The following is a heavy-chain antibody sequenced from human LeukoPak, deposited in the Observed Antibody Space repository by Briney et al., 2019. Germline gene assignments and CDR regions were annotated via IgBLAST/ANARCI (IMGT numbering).Heavy chain of an antibody. J-gene: IGHJ4*02. V-gene: IGHV3-43*02. CDR3: ATDCSSNRCYSL. CDR1: GFNFNYYA. Sequence: GGSLRLSCAVSGFNFNYYAMNWVRQPPGKGLEWVSFISGDGGSRYYADSVKGRFTVSRDNGKNSLYLQMNSLRLGDTALYYCATDCSSNRCYSLWGPGTLVTVSS. CDR2: ISGDGGSR. D-gene: IGHD2-15*01.